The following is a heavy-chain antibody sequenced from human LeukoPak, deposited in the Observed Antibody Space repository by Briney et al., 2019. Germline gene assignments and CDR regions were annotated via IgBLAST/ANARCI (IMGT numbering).Heavy chain of an antibody. J-gene: IGHJ6*02. V-gene: IGHV4-59*01. Sequence: SETLSLTCTVSGGSISSYYWSWIRQPPGKGLEWIGYIYYSGSTNYNPSLKSRVTISVDTSKNQFSLKLSSVTAADTAVYYCARALRARITGTTASVYGMDVWGQGTTVTVCS. D-gene: IGHD1-20*01. CDR2: IYYSGST. CDR3: ARALRARITGTTASVYGMDV. CDR1: GGSISSYY.